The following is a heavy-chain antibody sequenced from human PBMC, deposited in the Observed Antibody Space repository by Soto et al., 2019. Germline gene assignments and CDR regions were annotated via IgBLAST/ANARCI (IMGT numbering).Heavy chain of an antibody. CDR1: GFTFSSYA. CDR2: ISGSGGST. D-gene: IGHD6-19*01. J-gene: IGHJ4*02. V-gene: IGHV3-23*01. CDR3: AKTRRSYSSGWPNYYFDY. Sequence: PGGSLRLSCAASGFTFSSYAMSWVRQAPGKGLEWVSAISGSGGSTYYADSVKGRFTISRDNSKNTLCLQMNSLRAEDTAVYYCAKTRRSYSSGWPNYYFDYWGQGTLVTVSS.